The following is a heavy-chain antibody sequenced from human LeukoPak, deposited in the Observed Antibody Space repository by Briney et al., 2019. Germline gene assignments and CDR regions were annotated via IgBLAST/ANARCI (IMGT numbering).Heavy chain of an antibody. CDR2: IYNSGST. Sequence: SETLTLTCTASGDSFNSYYWSWIRQPAGKGLEWIGLIYNSGSTNYNPSPKSRVTMSVDASKNQFSLKLSSVTAADTAVYYCARDFDSWGQGTLVTVSS. J-gene: IGHJ4*02. V-gene: IGHV4-4*07. CDR1: GDSFNSYY. CDR3: ARDFDS.